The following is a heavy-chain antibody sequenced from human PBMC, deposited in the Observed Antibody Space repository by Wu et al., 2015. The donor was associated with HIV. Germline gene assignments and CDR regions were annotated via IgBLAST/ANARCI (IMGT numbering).Heavy chain of an antibody. CDR1: GYTFTGYY. CDR3: ARVTSPGNYYYYGMDV. Sequence: QVQLVQSGAEVKKPGASVKVSCKASGYTFTGYYMHWVRQAPGQGLEWMGWINPNSGGTNYAQKFQGRVTMTRDTSISTAYMELSRLRSDDTAVYYCARVTSPGNYYYYGMDVWGQGTTVTVSS. CDR2: INPNSGGT. V-gene: IGHV1-2*02. J-gene: IGHJ6*02. D-gene: IGHD1-1*01.